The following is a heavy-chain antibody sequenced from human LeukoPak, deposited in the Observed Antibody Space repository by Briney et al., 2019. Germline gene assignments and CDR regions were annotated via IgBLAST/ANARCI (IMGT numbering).Heavy chain of an antibody. CDR3: ARVPCYCSSTSCFLFDP. V-gene: IGHV4-59*01. J-gene: IGHJ5*02. CDR2: IYYSGST. Sequence: SETLSLTCTVSGGSISSYYWSWIRQPPGKGLEWIGYIYYSGSTNYNPSLKSRVTISVDTSKNQFSLKLSSVTAADTAVYYCARVPCYCSSTSCFLFDPWGQGTLVTVSS. D-gene: IGHD2-2*01. CDR1: GGSISSYY.